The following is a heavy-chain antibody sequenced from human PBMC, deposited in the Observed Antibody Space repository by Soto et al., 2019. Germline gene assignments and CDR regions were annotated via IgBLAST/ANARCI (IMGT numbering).Heavy chain of an antibody. Sequence: GASVKVSCKVSGYTLTELSMHWVRQAPGKGLEWMGGFDPEDGETIYAQKFKGRVTMTKDTSTSTVYMELNSLTSEDTAVYYCARDQSWHELVWWFDPWGKGILVTFSS. J-gene: IGHJ5*02. CDR1: GYTLTELS. CDR2: FDPEDGET. D-gene: IGHD3-9*01. CDR3: ARDQSWHELVWWFDP. V-gene: IGHV1-24*01.